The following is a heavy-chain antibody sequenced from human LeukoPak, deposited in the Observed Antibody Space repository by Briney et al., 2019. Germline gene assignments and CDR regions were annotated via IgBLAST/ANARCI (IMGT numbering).Heavy chain of an antibody. CDR3: ATVDPILQIQLWLPTFDY. J-gene: IGHJ4*02. D-gene: IGHD5-18*01. CDR1: GGSISSYY. CDR2: IYVSGST. V-gene: IGHV4-4*07. Sequence: SETLSLTCTVSGGSISSYYWSWIRQTAGKGLEWIGRIYVSGSTSYNPSLKSRVAMSVDTSKNQFSLKLRYVTAADTAVYYCATVDPILQIQLWLPTFDYWGQGTLVTVSS.